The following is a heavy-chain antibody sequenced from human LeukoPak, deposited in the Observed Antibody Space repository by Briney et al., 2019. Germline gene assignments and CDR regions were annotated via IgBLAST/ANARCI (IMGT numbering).Heavy chain of an antibody. CDR1: GFTFSSYG. J-gene: IGHJ5*02. CDR3: AKEGYSSSSHPNWFDP. Sequence: GGSLRLSCAASGFTFSSYGMHWVRQAPGKGLEWVAFIRYDGSNKYYADSVKGRFTISRDNSKNTLYLQMNSLRAEDTAVYYCAKEGYSSSSHPNWFDPWGQGTLVTVSS. CDR2: IRYDGSNK. V-gene: IGHV3-30*02. D-gene: IGHD6-13*01.